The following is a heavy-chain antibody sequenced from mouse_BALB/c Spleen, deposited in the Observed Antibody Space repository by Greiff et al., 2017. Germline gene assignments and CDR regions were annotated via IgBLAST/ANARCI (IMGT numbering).Heavy chain of an antibody. CDR1: GFTFSSYA. Sequence: EVKLVESGGGLVKPGGSLKLSCAASGFTFSSYAMSWVRQSPEKRLEWVAEISSGGSYTYYPDTVTGRFTISRDNAKNTLYLEMSSLRSEDTAMYYCARDEITTGHWYFDVWGAGTTVTVSS. J-gene: IGHJ1*01. D-gene: IGHD2-4*01. CDR2: ISSGGSYT. CDR3: ARDEITTGHWYFDV. V-gene: IGHV5-9-4*01.